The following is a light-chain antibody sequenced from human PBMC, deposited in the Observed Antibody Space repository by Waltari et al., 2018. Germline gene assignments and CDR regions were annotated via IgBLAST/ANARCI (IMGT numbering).Light chain of an antibody. J-gene: IGLJ3*02. CDR1: SSDVGGYNY. V-gene: IGLV2-11*01. CDR2: DVS. Sequence: QSALTQPRSVSGSPGQSVTISCTGTSSDVGGYNYFSWYQQHPGKAPKLMIYDVSKRPSGVPDRCSGSKAGNTASLTISGLQAEDEADYYCCSYAGSYWVFGGGTKLTVL. CDR3: CSYAGSYWV.